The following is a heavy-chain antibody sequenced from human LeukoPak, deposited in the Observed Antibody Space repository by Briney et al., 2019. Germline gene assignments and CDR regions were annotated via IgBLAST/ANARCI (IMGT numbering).Heavy chain of an antibody. V-gene: IGHV1-69*05. D-gene: IGHD7-27*01. CDR1: GGTFSSYA. Sequence: VASVKVSRKAPGGTFSSYAISWVRQAPGQGLEWMGRIIPIFGTANYAQKFQGRVTITTDESTSTAYMELSSLRSEDTAVYYCARDPSPLTGEFDYWGQGTLVTVSS. CDR3: ARDPSPLTGEFDY. J-gene: IGHJ4*02. CDR2: IIPIFGTA.